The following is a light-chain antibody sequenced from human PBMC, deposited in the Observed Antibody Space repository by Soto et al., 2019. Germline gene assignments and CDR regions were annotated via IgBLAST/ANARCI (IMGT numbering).Light chain of an antibody. CDR3: QQSYTTPYT. CDR2: AAS. CDR1: QSISNF. Sequence: DLPMTQSPSSLSASVGDRVTITCRASQSISNFLNWYQQKPGKAPELLIYAASSLHSGVPSRFSGSGSGTNFTLTISSLQPEDFATYSCQQSYTTPYTFGQGTKLEIK. V-gene: IGKV1-39*01. J-gene: IGKJ2*01.